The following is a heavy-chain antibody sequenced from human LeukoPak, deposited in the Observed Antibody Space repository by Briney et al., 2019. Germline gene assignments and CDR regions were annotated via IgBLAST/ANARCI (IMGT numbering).Heavy chain of an antibody. CDR3: ARDSLVHPNRWFDP. D-gene: IGHD6-13*01. CDR1: GGSISSDY. CDR2: IYTSGST. J-gene: IGHJ5*02. V-gene: IGHV4-4*07. Sequence: NPSETLSLTCTVSGGSISSDYWSWIRQPDGKGLEWIGRIYTSGSTNYNPSLKSRVSMSVDTSTNQFSLTLSSVTAADTAVYYCARDSLVHPNRWFDPWGQGTLVIVSS.